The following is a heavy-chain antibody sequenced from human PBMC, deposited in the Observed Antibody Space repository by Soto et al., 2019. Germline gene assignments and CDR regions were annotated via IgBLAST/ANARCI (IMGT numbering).Heavy chain of an antibody. Sequence: GGSLRLSCAASGFTFSSYSMNWVRQAPGKGLEWVSSISSSSSYIYYADSVKGRFTISRDNAKNSLYLQMNSLRAEDTAVYYCASRIVVVGDYFDYWGQGTLVTVSS. CDR2: ISSSSSYI. D-gene: IGHD2-15*01. CDR3: ASRIVVVGDYFDY. J-gene: IGHJ4*02. V-gene: IGHV3-21*01. CDR1: GFTFSSYS.